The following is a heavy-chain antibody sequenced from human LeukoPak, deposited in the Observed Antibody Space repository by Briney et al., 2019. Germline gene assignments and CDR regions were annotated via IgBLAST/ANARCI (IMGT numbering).Heavy chain of an antibody. Sequence: ETLSLTCTVSGGSTSSYYWSWIRQAPGKGLEWVSAISGSGGSTYYADSVKGRFTISRDNSKNTLYLQMNSLRADDTAVYYCAKDPAAARPYYFDYWGQGTLVTVSS. D-gene: IGHD6-6*01. CDR1: GGSTSSYY. CDR3: AKDPAAARPYYFDY. J-gene: IGHJ4*02. CDR2: ISGSGGST. V-gene: IGHV3-23*01.